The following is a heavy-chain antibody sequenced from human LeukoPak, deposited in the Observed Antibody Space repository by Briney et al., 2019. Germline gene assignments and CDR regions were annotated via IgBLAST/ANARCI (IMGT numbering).Heavy chain of an antibody. D-gene: IGHD2-15*01. CDR3: ARDYCSGGSCYGRNWFDP. CDR2: ISAYNGNT. J-gene: IGHJ5*02. Sequence: ASVKVSCKASGYTFTSYGISWVRQAPGQGLEWMGWISAYNGNTNYAQKLQGRVTMTTDTSTSTAYMELRSLRSDDTAVYYCARDYCSGGSCYGRNWFDPWGQGTLVTVSS. CDR1: GYTFTSYG. V-gene: IGHV1-18*01.